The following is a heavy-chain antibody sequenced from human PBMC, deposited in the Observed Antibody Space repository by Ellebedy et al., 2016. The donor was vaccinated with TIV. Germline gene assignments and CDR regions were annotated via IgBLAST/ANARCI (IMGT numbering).Heavy chain of an antibody. Sequence: GESLKISCVASGFIFSNYYMTWVRQAPGKGLEWISYISGSVGMMDHADSVKGRFTISRDNAKNSLYLQLSSLRAEETAVYYCARRSRGPSYYFDTWGQGALVTVSS. CDR1: GFIFSNYY. V-gene: IGHV3-48*03. J-gene: IGHJ4*02. CDR2: ISGSVGMM. CDR3: ARRSRGPSYYFDT. D-gene: IGHD3-10*01.